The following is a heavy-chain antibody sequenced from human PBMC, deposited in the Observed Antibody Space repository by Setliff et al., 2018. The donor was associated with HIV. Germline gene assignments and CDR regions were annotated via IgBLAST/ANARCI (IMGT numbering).Heavy chain of an antibody. V-gene: IGHV4-61*01. CDR2: IYYSGTT. Sequence: SETLSLTCTVSGDSVSSASYYWSWLRQPPGKGLEWIGYIYYSGTTKYNPSLKSRVTISVDTSKNQFSLKLSSVTAADTAVYYCASEAWTSYRSSSGYYYYYMDVWGKGTTVTVSS. CDR1: GDSVSSASYY. CDR3: ASEAWTSYRSSSGYYYYYMDV. J-gene: IGHJ6*03. D-gene: IGHD6-6*01.